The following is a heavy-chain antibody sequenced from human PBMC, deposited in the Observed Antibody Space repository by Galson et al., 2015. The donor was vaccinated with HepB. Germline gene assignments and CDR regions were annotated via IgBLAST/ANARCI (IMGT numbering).Heavy chain of an antibody. Sequence: SLRLSCAASGFTFSNYGMNWVRQAPGKGLEWVSGISGSGRSTYYADSVKGRFTISRDNSKNTLHLQMNSLRADDTAIYYCAKSLEAGLLGIEGYYYGMDVWGQGTPVTVSS. CDR1: GFTFSNYG. CDR3: AKSLEAGLLGIEGYYYGMDV. V-gene: IGHV3-23*01. J-gene: IGHJ6*02. D-gene: IGHD7-27*01. CDR2: ISGSGRST.